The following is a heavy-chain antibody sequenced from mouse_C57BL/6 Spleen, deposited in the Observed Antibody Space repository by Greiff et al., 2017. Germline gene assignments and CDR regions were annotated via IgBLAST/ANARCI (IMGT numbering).Heavy chain of an antibody. CDR3: ARPDDYYAMDY. J-gene: IGHJ4*01. CDR1: GFTFSDYG. Sequence: EVKLVESGEGLVKPGGSLKLSCAASGFTFSDYGMHWVRQAPEKGLEWVAYISSGSSTIYYADTVKGRFTISRDNAKNTLFLQMTSLRSEDTAMYYCARPDDYYAMDYWGQGTSVTVSS. V-gene: IGHV5-17*01. CDR2: ISSGSSTI.